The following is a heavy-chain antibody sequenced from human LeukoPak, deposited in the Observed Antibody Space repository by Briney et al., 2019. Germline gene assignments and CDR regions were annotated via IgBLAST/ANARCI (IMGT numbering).Heavy chain of an antibody. CDR3: ARGSKRDHAFDI. CDR2: IYYSGST. CDR1: GGSTSSSSYY. D-gene: IGHD3-10*01. V-gene: IGHV4-39*07. Sequence: PSETLSLTCTVSGGSTSSSSYYWGWIRQPPGKGLEWIGSIYYSGSTYYNPSLKSRVTISVDTSKNQFSLKLSSVTAADTAVYYCARGSKRDHAFDIWGQGTMVTVSS. J-gene: IGHJ3*02.